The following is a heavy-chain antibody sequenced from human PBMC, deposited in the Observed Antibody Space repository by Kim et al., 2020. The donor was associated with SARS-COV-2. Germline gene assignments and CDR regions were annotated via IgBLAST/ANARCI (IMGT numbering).Heavy chain of an antibody. Sequence: DCVKGRFTISRDNSKNTLYLQMNSLRAEDTAVYYCAKTHQYYYYYYGMDVWGQGTTVTVSS. J-gene: IGHJ6*02. CDR3: AKTHQYYYYYYGMDV. V-gene: IGHV3-33*06.